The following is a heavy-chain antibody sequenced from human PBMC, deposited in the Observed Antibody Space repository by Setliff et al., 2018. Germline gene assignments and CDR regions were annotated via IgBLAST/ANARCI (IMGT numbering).Heavy chain of an antibody. V-gene: IGHV4-59*01. J-gene: IGHJ6*02. CDR3: AKEPAISLTEAIRRSYYDYALDV. D-gene: IGHD3-9*01. CDR2: IYHNGNT. CDR1: GGSIGPYF. Sequence: PSETLSLTCTVSGGSIGPYFWSWIRQSPGKGLEWIGYIYHNGNTNFNPSLKTRVALTTDTGSDTAYMELRNLRSDDAAIYYCAKEPAISLTEAIRRSYYDYALDVWGQGTTVTVSS.